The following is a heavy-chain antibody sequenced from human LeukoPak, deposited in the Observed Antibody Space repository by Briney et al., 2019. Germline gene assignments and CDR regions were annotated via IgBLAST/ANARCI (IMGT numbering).Heavy chain of an antibody. Sequence: GGSLRLSCAASGFTFSSYSMNWVRQAPGKGLEWVSSISSSSTYIYYADSLKGRFTISGDNAKNSLYLQMNSLRAEDTAVYYCARGRGTTGTTEFDYWGLGTLVTVSS. CDR3: ARGRGTTGTTEFDY. CDR2: ISSSSTYI. J-gene: IGHJ4*02. V-gene: IGHV3-21*01. D-gene: IGHD1-1*01. CDR1: GFTFSSYS.